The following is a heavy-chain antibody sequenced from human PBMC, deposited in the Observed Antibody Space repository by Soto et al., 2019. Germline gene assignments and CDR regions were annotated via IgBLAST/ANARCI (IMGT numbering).Heavy chain of an antibody. Sequence: QVQLQESGPGLVKPSETLSLTCGVSGGSISNNYWSWIRQPPGKGLEWIGYISHSGSTNYNPSLTSRVTISVDTSKKQFSLKLNYVTAADTAVYYCARGGTYSRLIIGDWLDPWGQGTLVTVAS. CDR2: ISHSGST. CDR1: GGSISNNY. J-gene: IGHJ5*02. V-gene: IGHV4-59*01. CDR3: ARGGTYSRLIIGDWLDP. D-gene: IGHD6-13*01.